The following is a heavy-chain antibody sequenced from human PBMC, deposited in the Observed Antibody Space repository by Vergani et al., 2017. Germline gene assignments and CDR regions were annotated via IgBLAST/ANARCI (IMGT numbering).Heavy chain of an antibody. V-gene: IGHV3-21*01. J-gene: IGHJ3*02. Sequence: EVQLVESGGGLANLGGSLDPPFPASGFTFISFSWNWFRQLPGKGLEWVSSISSSSSYIYYADSVKGRFTISRDNAKNSLYLQMNSLRAEDTAVYYCAREDGCSSTSCSDLAFDIWGQGTMVTVSS. CDR2: ISSSSSYI. CDR3: AREDGCSSTSCSDLAFDI. CDR1: GFTFISFS. D-gene: IGHD2-2*01.